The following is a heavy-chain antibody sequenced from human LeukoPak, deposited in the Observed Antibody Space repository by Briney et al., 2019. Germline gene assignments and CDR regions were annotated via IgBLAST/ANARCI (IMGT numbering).Heavy chain of an antibody. CDR2: IYYTGST. CDR1: GGSVTSGSYY. Sequence: PSETLSLTCTISGGSVTSGSYYWSWIQQPPEKGLEWIGYIYYTGSTDYNPSLKSRVTISVETSKNQFALQLSSVTAADTAIYYCATSLEPYYYMDVWGKGTTVTVSS. J-gene: IGHJ6*03. D-gene: IGHD5-24*01. CDR3: ATSLEPYYYMDV. V-gene: IGHV4-61*01.